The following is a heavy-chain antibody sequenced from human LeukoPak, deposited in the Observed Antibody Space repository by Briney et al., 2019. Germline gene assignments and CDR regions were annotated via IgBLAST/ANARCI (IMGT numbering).Heavy chain of an antibody. CDR2: IKGDGSST. CDR3: ARASTTVPNLLDH. V-gene: IGHV3-74*01. D-gene: IGHD4-17*01. J-gene: IGHJ4*02. Sequence: GGSLRLSCAASGFTFSTYWMHWVPQAPGKGLVWVARIKGDGSSTIYADSVKGRFTISRDNSKNTLYLQTSSLRVEDTAVYYCARASTTVPNLLDHWGRGTLVTVSS. CDR1: GFTFSTYW.